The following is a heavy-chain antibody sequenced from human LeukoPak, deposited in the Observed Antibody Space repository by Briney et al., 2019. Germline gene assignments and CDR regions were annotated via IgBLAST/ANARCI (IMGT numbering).Heavy chain of an antibody. J-gene: IGHJ4*02. CDR3: ATSNPAIAAAGTVLDY. D-gene: IGHD6-13*01. V-gene: IGHV4-34*01. Sequence: SETLSLTCAVYGGSFSGYYWRWIRHPPGKGLEWIGEINHRGSTNYNPSLKSRVTISVDTSKNQFSLKLSSVTAADTAVYYCATSNPAIAAAGTVLDYWGQGTLVTVSS. CDR1: GGSFSGYY. CDR2: INHRGST.